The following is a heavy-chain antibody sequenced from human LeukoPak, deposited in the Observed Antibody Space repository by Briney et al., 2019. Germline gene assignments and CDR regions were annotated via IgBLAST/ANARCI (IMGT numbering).Heavy chain of an antibody. D-gene: IGHD5-12*01. CDR2: ISAYNGNT. V-gene: IGHV1-18*04. CDR3: ARGRIVATIRAFVGYYFDY. J-gene: IGHJ4*02. Sequence: ASVKVSCMASGYTFTSYGISWVRQAPGQGLEWMGWISAYNGNTNYAQKLQGRVTMTTDTSTSTAYMELRSLRSDDTAVYYCARGRIVATIRAFVGYYFDYWGQGTLVTVSS. CDR1: GYTFTSYG.